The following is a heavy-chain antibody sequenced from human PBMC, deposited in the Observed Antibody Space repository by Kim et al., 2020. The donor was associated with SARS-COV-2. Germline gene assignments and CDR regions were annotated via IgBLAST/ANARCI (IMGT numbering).Heavy chain of an antibody. CDR3: ARSNKGFDY. Sequence: IHYADSVKGRFTISRDNVKNSLYLKMDSLRAEDTAVYFCARSNKGFDYCGQGTLVTVSS. D-gene: IGHD4-4*01. J-gene: IGHJ4*02. CDR2: I. V-gene: IGHV3-48*01.